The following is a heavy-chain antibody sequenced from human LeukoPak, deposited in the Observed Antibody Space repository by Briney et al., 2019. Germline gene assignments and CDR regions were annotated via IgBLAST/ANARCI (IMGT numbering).Heavy chain of an antibody. CDR3: AKDIIERMGSGSYYADYYYYYMDV. Sequence: PGGSLRLSCAASGFTFSSYGMSWVRQAPGKGLEWVSAISGSGGSTYYADSVKGRFTISRDNSKNTLYLQMNSLRAEDTAVYYCAKDIIERMGSGSYYADYYYYYMDVWGKGTTVTISS. V-gene: IGHV3-23*01. J-gene: IGHJ6*03. CDR2: ISGSGGST. D-gene: IGHD3-10*01. CDR1: GFTFSSYG.